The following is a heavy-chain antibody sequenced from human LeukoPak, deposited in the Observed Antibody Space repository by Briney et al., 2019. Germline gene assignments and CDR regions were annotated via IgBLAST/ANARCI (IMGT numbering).Heavy chain of an antibody. D-gene: IGHD3-10*01. Sequence: PSETLSLTCTVSGGSISSSSYHWGWIRQPPGKGLEWIGSIYYSGSTYYNPSLKSRVTISVDTSKNQFSLKLSSVTAADTAVYYCARVYGITMVRGVSDYWGQGTLVTVSS. CDR3: ARVYGITMVRGVSDY. CDR2: IYYSGST. J-gene: IGHJ4*02. CDR1: GGSISSSSYH. V-gene: IGHV4-39*01.